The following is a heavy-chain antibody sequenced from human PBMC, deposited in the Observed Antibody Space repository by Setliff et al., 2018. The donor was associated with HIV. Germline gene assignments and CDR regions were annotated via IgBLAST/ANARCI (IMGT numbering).Heavy chain of an antibody. V-gene: IGHV4-31*03. CDR1: GVSVGSGDYY. CDR2: IFHSGDT. Sequence: KPSETLSLTCSVSGVSVGSGDYYWHWIRQHPEKALEWIGYIFHSGDTYYNPSLKSRISMSVDTSKNQFSLELTSLTAADTAVYYCATRPRIAARPLDYWGQGMLVTVSS. CDR3: ATRPRIAARPLDY. D-gene: IGHD6-6*01. J-gene: IGHJ4*02.